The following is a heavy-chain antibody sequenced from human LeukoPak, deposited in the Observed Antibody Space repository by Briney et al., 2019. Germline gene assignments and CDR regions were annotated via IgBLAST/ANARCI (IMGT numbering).Heavy chain of an antibody. D-gene: IGHD2-15*01. CDR3: ARGRIVVVVAGGQRRYFDL. V-gene: IGHV4-34*01. Sequence: SETLSLTCAVYGGSFSGYYWSWIRQPPGKGLEWIGEINHSGSTNYNPSLKSRVTISVDASKNQFSLKLSSVTAADTAVYYCARGRIVVVVAGGQRRYFDLWGRGTLVTVSS. CDR2: INHSGST. J-gene: IGHJ2*01. CDR1: GGSFSGYY.